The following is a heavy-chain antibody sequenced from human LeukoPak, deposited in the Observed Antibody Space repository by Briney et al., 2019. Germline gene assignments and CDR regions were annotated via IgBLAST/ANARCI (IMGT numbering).Heavy chain of an antibody. J-gene: IGHJ4*02. V-gene: IGHV1-2*02. D-gene: IGHD6-13*01. CDR2: INPNSGGT. CDR3: ARSVAAAGTSGRENDY. Sequence: ASVKVSCKASGYTFTGYYMHWVRQAPGQGLEWMGWINPNSGGTNYAQKFQGRVTMTRDTSISTAYMELSRLRPDDTAVYYCARSVAAAGTSGRENDYWGQGTLVTVSS. CDR1: GYTFTGYY.